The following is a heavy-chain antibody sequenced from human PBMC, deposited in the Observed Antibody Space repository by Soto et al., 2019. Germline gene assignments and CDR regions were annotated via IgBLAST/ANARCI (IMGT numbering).Heavy chain of an antibody. CDR2: ISSTAGRTS. V-gene: IGHV3-23*01. CDR1: GFTFNTYP. J-gene: IGHJ6*02. D-gene: IGHD3-16*02. Sequence: GGSLRLSCATSGFTFNTYPMTWVRQAPGKGLEWVSSISSTAGRTSSYADSVKGRFAIYRDFYDNTVYLQMNNLRVDATAVYFCAKGVFSLHYGMEVWGQGNTVTVSS. CDR3: AKGVFSLHYGMEV.